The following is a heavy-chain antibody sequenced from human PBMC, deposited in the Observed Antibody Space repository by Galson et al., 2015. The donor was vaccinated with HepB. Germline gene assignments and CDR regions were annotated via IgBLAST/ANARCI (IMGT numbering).Heavy chain of an antibody. D-gene: IGHD6-13*01. J-gene: IGHJ6*02. V-gene: IGHV3-11*01. CDR1: GFTFSDYY. CDR2: ISRDGTKV. Sequence: SLRLSCAASGFTFSDYYMSWIRQAPGKGLEWVSYISRDGTKVFYGDSVKGRFTISRDNTKNSLFLEMNSLGAEDTAVYYCARDLRKQPTYFYHYGMDVWGQGTTVTVSS. CDR3: ARDLRKQPTYFYHYGMDV.